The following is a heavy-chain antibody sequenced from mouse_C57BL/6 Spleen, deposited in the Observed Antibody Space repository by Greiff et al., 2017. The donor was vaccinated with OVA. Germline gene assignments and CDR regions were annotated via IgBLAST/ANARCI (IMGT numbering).Heavy chain of an antibody. Sequence: VQGVESGAELVRPGASVTLSCKASGYTFTDYEMHWVKQTPVHGLEWIGAIDPETGGTAYNQKFKGKAILTADKSSSTAYMELRSLTSEDSAVYYCSRSLIYYYCSSYVGAYWGQGTLVTVSA. D-gene: IGHD1-1*01. CDR1: GYTFTDYE. CDR2: IDPETGGT. CDR3: SRSLIYYYCSSYVGAY. J-gene: IGHJ3*01. V-gene: IGHV1-15*01.